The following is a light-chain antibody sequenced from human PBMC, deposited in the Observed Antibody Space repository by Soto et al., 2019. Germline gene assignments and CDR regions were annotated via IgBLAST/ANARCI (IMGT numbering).Light chain of an antibody. J-gene: IGKJ5*01. V-gene: IGKV1-33*01. Sequence: DIQMTQSPSSLSASVVYRFTITCHSSQNINNYLNWYQQKPERAPKLLIYDASNLEAGVPSRFRGSGSGTDFTFTIRRLQPEDFATYYCQQLNNYPQINCGQGTRREIK. CDR2: DAS. CDR1: QNINNY. CDR3: QQLNNYPQIN.